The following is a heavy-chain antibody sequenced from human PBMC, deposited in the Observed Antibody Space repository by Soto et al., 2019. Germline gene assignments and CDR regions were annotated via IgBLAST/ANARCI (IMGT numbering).Heavy chain of an antibody. J-gene: IGHJ4*02. CDR1: GYTFTSYG. Sequence: QVQLVQSGAEVKKPGAAVKVSCKASGYTFTSYGISWVRQAPGQGLERMGWISAYNGNTKYAQKLQGRDTMTTDTSTSTAYMELRSLRSEDTAVYDCARDLAVALIDYWGQGTLVTVSS. V-gene: IGHV1-18*01. CDR2: ISAYNGNT. D-gene: IGHD6-19*01. CDR3: ARDLAVALIDY.